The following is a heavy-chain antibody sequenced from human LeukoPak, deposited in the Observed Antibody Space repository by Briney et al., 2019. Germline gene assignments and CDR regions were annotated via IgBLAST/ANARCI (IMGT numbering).Heavy chain of an antibody. V-gene: IGHV4-39*07. J-gene: IGHJ3*02. D-gene: IGHD4/OR15-4a*01. Sequence: SQTLSLTCTVSGGSISSSSYYWGWIRQPPGKGLEWIGSIYYSGSTYYNPSLKSRVTISVDTSKNQFSLKLSSVTAADTAVYYCARDLALRDAFDIWDQGTMVTVSS. CDR1: GGSISSSSYY. CDR3: ARDLALRDAFDI. CDR2: IYYSGST.